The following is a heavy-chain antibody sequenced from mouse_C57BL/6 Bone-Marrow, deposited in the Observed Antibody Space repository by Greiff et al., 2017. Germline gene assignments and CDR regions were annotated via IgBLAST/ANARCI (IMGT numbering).Heavy chain of an antibody. CDR2: IRNKANNHAT. CDR1: GFTFSDAC. V-gene: IGHV6-6*01. CDR3: AGNWNPSYYANDY. D-gene: IGHD2-1*01. J-gene: IGHJ4*01. Sequence: EVKLVESGGGLVQPGGSMKLSCAASGFTFSDACMDWVRQSPEKGLEWVAEIRNKANNHATYYAESVKGRFTISRDDSKSSVYLQMNSLRAEDTCIYYGAGNWNPSYYANDYWGQGTSVTVSS.